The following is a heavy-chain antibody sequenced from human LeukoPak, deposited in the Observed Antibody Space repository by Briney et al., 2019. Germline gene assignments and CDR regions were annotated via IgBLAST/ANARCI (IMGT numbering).Heavy chain of an antibody. CDR3: ARGSADAFDI. V-gene: IGHV1-18*01. J-gene: IGHJ3*02. CDR2: ISTYNGHT. D-gene: IGHD3-10*01. Sequence: ASVKVSCKASGYTFTSYAMHWVRQAPGQGLEWMGWISTYNGHTNYAQKFQGRVTMTTDTSTSTTYMELTSLRSNDTAVYFCARGSADAFDIWGHGTMVTVSS. CDR1: GYTFTSYA.